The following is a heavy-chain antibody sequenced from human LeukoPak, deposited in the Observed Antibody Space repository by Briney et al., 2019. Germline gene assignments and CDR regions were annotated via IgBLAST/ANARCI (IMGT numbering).Heavy chain of an antibody. Sequence: PGGSLRLSCAASGFTFSSYAVTWVRQAPGKGLEWVSSISDSGGSTYYADSVKGRFTISRDNSKNTLYLQMNSLRAEDTAVYYCAKSGSGTHRLNWFDPWAREPWSPSP. D-gene: IGHD3-10*01. V-gene: IGHV3-23*01. J-gene: IGHJ5*02. CDR2: ISDSGGST. CDR1: GFTFSSYA. CDR3: AKSGSGTHRLNWFDP.